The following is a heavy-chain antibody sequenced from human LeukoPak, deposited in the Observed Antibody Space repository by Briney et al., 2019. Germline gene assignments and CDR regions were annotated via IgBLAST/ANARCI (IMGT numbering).Heavy chain of an antibody. CDR3: TMLGDY. D-gene: IGHD3-16*01. J-gene: IGHJ4*02. CDR2: IRSTANGYAT. CDR1: GFTFSGSA. V-gene: IGHV3-73*01. Sequence: GGSLRLSCAASGFTFSGSALHWVRQASGKGLEWVGRIRSTANGYATAYAASVKGRFTISRDDSKNTAYLQMNSLKTENTAVYYCTMLGDYWGQGTLVTVSS.